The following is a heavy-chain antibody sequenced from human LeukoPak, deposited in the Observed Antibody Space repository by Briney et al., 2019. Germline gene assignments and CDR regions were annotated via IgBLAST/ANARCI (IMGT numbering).Heavy chain of an antibody. CDR1: EFTFSSTW. CDR2: IKQDGSKK. CDR3: ARDTPLGCFDL. Sequence: GGSLRLSCAASEFTFSSTWMSWVRQAPGKGLEWVANIKQDGSKKFYVDSVKGRFTISRDNPKNSLYLEMNSLRVEDTAVYFCARDTPLGCFDLWGQGTLVTASS. D-gene: IGHD2-15*01. J-gene: IGHJ4*02. V-gene: IGHV3-7*01.